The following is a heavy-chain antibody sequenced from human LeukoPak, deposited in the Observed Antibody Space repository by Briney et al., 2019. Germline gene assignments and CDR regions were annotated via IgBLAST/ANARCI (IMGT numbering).Heavy chain of an antibody. Sequence: GGSLRLSCVASGFSFSSHGMHWVRQAPGKGLEWVAFIRYDGGEKYFADFVKGRFTISRDYSKSTLYLQMNSLRGDDTAVYYCAKNAAAGTPDYWGQGTLVTVSS. CDR1: GFSFSSHG. CDR3: AKNAAAGTPDY. J-gene: IGHJ4*02. D-gene: IGHD6-13*01. CDR2: IRYDGGEK. V-gene: IGHV3-30*02.